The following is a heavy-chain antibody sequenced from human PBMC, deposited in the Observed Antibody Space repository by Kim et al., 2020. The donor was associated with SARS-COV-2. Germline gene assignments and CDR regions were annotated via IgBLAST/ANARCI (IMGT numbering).Heavy chain of an antibody. D-gene: IGHD3-10*01. J-gene: IGHJ4*02. CDR3: AKDPAYGSGTLFDY. V-gene: IGHV3-23*01. Sequence: ADSVKGRYTNSRDNSKNTLYLQMNSLRAEDTAVYYCAKDPAYGSGTLFDYWGQGTLVTVSS.